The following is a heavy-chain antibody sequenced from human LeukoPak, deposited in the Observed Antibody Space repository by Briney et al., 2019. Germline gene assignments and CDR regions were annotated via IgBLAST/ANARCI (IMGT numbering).Heavy chain of an antibody. CDR2: ISGGGGST. CDR1: GFTFSSYG. Sequence: GGSLRLSCAASGFTFSSYGMNWVRQAPGRGLEWVSGISGGGGSTSYADSVKGRLTISRDDSRSTLYLHMNSLRAEDTAVYYCARAVGVSLDYWGQGTLVTVSS. CDR3: ARAVGVSLDY. V-gene: IGHV3-23*01. D-gene: IGHD1-26*01. J-gene: IGHJ4*02.